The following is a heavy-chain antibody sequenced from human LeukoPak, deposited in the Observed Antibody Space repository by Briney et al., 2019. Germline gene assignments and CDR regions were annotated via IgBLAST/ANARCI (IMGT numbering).Heavy chain of an antibody. CDR1: GSSFTSYW. CDR2: IYPGECDT. J-gene: IGHJ6*03. Sequence: GGSLQISCKGSGSSFTSYWIGWGRQVPGKGVEWVAIIYPGECDTRYSPSFQGQVTISPDKSITTAYLQCSSLKASDTAMYYCASQDQRIAARPGNYYYYMDVWGKGTTVTVSS. D-gene: IGHD6-6*01. V-gene: IGHV5-51*01. CDR3: ASQDQRIAARPGNYYYYMDV.